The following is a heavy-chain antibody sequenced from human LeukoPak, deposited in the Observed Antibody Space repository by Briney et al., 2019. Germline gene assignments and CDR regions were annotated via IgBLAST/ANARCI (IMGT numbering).Heavy chain of an antibody. J-gene: IGHJ3*02. Sequence: ASVKVSCKASGYTYTGYYMHWVRQAPGQGLEWMGWINPNSGGTNYAQKFQGRVTMTRDTSISTAYMELSRLRSDDTAVYYCARDLRYSGWASRHDAFDIWGQGTMVTASS. D-gene: IGHD6-19*01. CDR1: GYTYTGYY. CDR2: INPNSGGT. V-gene: IGHV1-2*02. CDR3: ARDLRYSGWASRHDAFDI.